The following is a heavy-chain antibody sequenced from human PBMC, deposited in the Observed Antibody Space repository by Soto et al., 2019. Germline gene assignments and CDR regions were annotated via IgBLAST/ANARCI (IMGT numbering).Heavy chain of an antibody. CDR2: IYDGGRP. D-gene: IGHD7-27*01. CDR3: ARGPSGDKVDS. V-gene: IGHV4-30-4*01. Sequence: QVQLQESGPGLVKPSQTLSLTCTVSGGSISTVDYWWSWIRQSPDMGLEWIGHIYDGGRPYNNPSLEIALTMSVNTSKRQRSLTLSSVSAADTAVYYCARGPSGDKVDSWGQGTLVTVSS. CDR1: GGSISTVDYW. J-gene: IGHJ4*02.